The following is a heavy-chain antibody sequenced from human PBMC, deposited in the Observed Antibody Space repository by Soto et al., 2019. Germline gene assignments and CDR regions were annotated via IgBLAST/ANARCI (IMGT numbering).Heavy chain of an antibody. CDR1: GYSFTSYW. Sequence: PGESLKISCKGSGYSFTSYWIGWVRQMPGKGLEWMGIIYPGDSDTRYSPSFQGQVTISADKSISTAYLQWSSLKASDTAMYYCARPLRIVGATPYYGMDVWGQGTTVTVSS. J-gene: IGHJ6*02. V-gene: IGHV5-51*01. CDR3: ARPLRIVGATPYYGMDV. CDR2: IYPGDSDT. D-gene: IGHD1-26*01.